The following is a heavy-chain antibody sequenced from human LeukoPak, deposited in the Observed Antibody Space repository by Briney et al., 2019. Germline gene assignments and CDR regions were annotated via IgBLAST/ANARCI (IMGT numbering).Heavy chain of an antibody. CDR1: GFTFDNAW. Sequence: NPGGSLRLSFAASGFTFDNAWMSWIRQPPGKGLEWIGYIYYSGSTNYNPSLKSRVTISVDTSKNQFSLKLSSVTAAVTAVYYCARGSSWYRIARFYYYMDVWGKGTTVTVSS. D-gene: IGHD6-13*01. CDR2: IYYSGST. V-gene: IGHV4-59*01. J-gene: IGHJ6*03. CDR3: ARGSSWYRIARFYYYMDV.